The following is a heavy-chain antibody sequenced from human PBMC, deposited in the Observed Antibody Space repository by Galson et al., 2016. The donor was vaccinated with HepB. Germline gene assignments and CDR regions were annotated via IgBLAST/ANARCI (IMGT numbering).Heavy chain of an antibody. D-gene: IGHD3-22*01. Sequence: QSGAEVKKPGQSLKISCKGFGYSFTNYWIGWVRQMPGTGLEWMGIIYPGDSDTPYSPHFQAQATISTDTSISTAYLQWSSLKASDTAMYYCARSNDTCYSDSRGYYKYAMDVWGQGTTVTVSS. CDR1: GYSFTNYW. CDR2: IYPGDSDT. J-gene: IGHJ6*02. V-gene: IGHV5-51*01. CDR3: ARSNDTCYSDSRGYYKYAMDV.